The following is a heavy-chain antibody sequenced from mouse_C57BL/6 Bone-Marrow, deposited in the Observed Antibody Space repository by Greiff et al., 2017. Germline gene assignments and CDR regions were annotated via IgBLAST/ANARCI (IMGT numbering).Heavy chain of an antibody. Sequence: QVQLQQSGPGLVQPSQSLSITCTVSGFSLTSYGVHWVRQSPGKGLEWLGVIWSGGSTDYNAAFMSRLSITKDNSKSQVFFKMNRLQADYTAVYSCAKDRGDGSSYDWYFDVWGTGTTVTVSS. CDR1: GFSLTSYG. CDR3: AKDRGDGSSYDWYFDV. CDR2: IWSGGST. V-gene: IGHV2-5*01. D-gene: IGHD1-1*01. J-gene: IGHJ1*03.